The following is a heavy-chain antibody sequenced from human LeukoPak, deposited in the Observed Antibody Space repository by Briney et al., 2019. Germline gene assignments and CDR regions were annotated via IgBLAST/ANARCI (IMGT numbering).Heavy chain of an antibody. J-gene: IGHJ4*02. V-gene: IGHV3-21*01. CDR3: ARGNSRADY. CDR2: ISSSSTYI. CDR1: GITFSSYT. D-gene: IGHD5-24*01. Sequence: GGSLRLSCVASGITFSSYTINWVRQAPGKGLEWVSSISSSSTYICYADSVKGRFTISRDNAKNSLYLQMSSLRAEDTAVYYCARGNSRADYWGQGTLVTVSS.